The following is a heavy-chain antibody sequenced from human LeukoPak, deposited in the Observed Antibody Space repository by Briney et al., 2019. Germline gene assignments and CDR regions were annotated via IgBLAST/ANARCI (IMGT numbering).Heavy chain of an antibody. CDR2: IHSDGSDT. CDR1: GFIFSSYW. V-gene: IGHV3-74*01. J-gene: IGHJ3*02. CDR3: AREGNSGWRDDGFDI. Sequence: GGSLRLTCPASGFIFSSYWMHWVRQAPGKGLVWVSRIHSDGSDTTYADSVKGRFTISRDNAKNTLYLQMNSLRAEDTAVYYCAREGNSGWRDDGFDIWGQGTMVTVSS. D-gene: IGHD6-19*01.